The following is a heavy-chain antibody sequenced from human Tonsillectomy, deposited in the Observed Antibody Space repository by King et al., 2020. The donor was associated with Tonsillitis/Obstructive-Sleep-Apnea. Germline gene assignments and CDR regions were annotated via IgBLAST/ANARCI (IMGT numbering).Heavy chain of an antibody. J-gene: IGHJ4*02. CDR1: GFTFGDYA. D-gene: IGHD6-19*01. CDR2: IRSKAYGGTT. CDR3: AVAGLDY. V-gene: IGHV3-49*04. Sequence: VQLVESGGGLVQPGRSLRLSCTASGFTFGDYAMSWVRQAPGKGLEWVGFIRSKAYGGTTEYAASVKGRFTISRDDPKSIAYLQMNSLKTEDTAVYYCAVAGLDYWGQGTLVTVSS.